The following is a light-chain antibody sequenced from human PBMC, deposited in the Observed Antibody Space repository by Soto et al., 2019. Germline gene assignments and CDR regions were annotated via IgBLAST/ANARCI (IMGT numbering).Light chain of an antibody. CDR1: QSISSY. V-gene: IGKV1-39*01. CDR3: QQSYSTAPT. J-gene: IGKJ1*01. CDR2: AAS. Sequence: IHLTQNPSSLSASVGDRVTITCRASQSISSYLNWYQQKPGKAPKLLIYAASSLQSGVPSRFSGSGSGTDFTLTISSLQPEDFATYNCQQSYSTAPTFGQGTNV.